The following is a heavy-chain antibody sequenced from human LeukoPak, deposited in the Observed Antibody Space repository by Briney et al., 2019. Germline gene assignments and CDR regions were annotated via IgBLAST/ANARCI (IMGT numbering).Heavy chain of an antibody. CDR3: AKVFEVRGARRPKDY. Sequence: PGGSLRLSCAAYGFTFSDYGMHWVRQAPGKGLEWVALISYDGGNKFYADSVRDRFTISRDNSKNTLFLQMNSLRIEDTAVYYCAKVFEVRGARRPKDYWGQGTLVIVSS. CDR2: ISYDGGNK. D-gene: IGHD3-10*01. V-gene: IGHV3-30*18. CDR1: GFTFSDYG. J-gene: IGHJ4*02.